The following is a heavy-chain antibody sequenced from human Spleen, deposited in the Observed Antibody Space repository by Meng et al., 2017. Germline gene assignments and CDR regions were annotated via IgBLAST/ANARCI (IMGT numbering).Heavy chain of an antibody. Sequence: SLKISCAASGFSFDDYAMDWVRQAPGKGLEWVSGITWNGGRVRYADSVKGRFTISRDNAKNSLYLQMDSLRPEDTALYYCVKDTTYDFGGNSYFQHWGQGTLVTVSS. CDR2: ITWNGGRV. J-gene: IGHJ1*01. CDR1: GFSFDDYA. D-gene: IGHD4-23*01. CDR3: VKDTTYDFGGNSYFQH. V-gene: IGHV3-9*01.